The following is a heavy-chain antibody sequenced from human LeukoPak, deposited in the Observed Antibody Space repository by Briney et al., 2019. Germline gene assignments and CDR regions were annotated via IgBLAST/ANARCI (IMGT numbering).Heavy chain of an antibody. J-gene: IGHJ4*02. D-gene: IGHD1-1*01. Sequence: GGSLRLSCAVSGFTLSSYAMSWVRQAPGKVLEWVSAISGSGGSTYYADSVKGRFTISRDNSKNTLYLQMNSLRAEDTAVYYCAKDWALEPLFDYWGQGTLVTVSS. CDR3: AKDWALEPLFDY. CDR2: ISGSGGST. CDR1: GFTLSSYA. V-gene: IGHV3-23*01.